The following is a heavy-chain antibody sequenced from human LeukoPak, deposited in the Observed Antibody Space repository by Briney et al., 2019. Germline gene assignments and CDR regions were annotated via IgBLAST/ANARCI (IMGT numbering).Heavy chain of an antibody. CDR3: AKADLRYCSGGSCGGWYFDY. CDR2: ISGSGGST. D-gene: IGHD2-15*01. V-gene: IGHV3-23*01. Sequence: GGSLRLSCAASGFTFSSYAMSWVRQAPGKGLEWVSAISGSGGSTYYADSVKGRFTISRDNSKNTLYLQMNSLRAEDTAVYYCAKADLRYCSGGSCGGWYFDYWGQGTLVTVSS. J-gene: IGHJ4*02. CDR1: GFTFSSYA.